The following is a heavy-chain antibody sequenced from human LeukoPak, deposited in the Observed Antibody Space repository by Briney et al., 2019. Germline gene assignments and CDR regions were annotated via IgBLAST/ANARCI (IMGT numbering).Heavy chain of an antibody. D-gene: IGHD3-22*01. CDR1: GFTFDDYG. Sequence: PGGSLRLSCAASGFTFDDYGFNWVRQAPGRGLEWVSGINWNGGSTGYADSVKGRFTISRDNANNSLYLQMSSLRAEDTAFYFCARASYYYESTGYFPPFDYWGRGTLVTVSS. CDR2: INWNGGST. CDR3: ARASYYYESTGYFPPFDY. V-gene: IGHV3-20*04. J-gene: IGHJ4*02.